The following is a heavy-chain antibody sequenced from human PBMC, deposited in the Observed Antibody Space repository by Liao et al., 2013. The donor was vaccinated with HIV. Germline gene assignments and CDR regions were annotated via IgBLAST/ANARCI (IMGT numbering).Heavy chain of an antibody. J-gene: IGHJ3*01. D-gene: IGHD3-3*01. V-gene: IGHV4-30-2*01. CDR1: GDSITSGDYS. CDR3: AARITISGVAIPHALDV. CDR2: IYHSGNT. Sequence: QPRLQEFGSGLVTPSETLSLTCGVSGDSITSGDYSWSWIRQPPGKGLEWVGYIYHSGNTNYNPSLKSRVTMSVDTSKNQFSLKLTSVTAADTAVYYCAARITISGVAIPHALDVWGQGTMVAVSS.